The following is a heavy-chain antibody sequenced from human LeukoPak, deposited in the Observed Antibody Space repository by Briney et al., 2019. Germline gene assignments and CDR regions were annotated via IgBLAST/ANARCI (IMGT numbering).Heavy chain of an antibody. V-gene: IGHV1-18*01. CDR1: GYTFTSYG. D-gene: IGHD1-1*01. J-gene: IGHJ6*03. CDR2: ISAYNGNT. CDR3: AREQLGAGKYYYYYYMDV. Sequence: ASVKVSCKASGYTFTSYGISWVRQPPGQGLEWMGWISAYNGNTNYAQKLQGRVTMTTDTSTSTAYMELRSLRSDDTAVYYCAREQLGAGKYYYYYYMDVWGKGTTVTISS.